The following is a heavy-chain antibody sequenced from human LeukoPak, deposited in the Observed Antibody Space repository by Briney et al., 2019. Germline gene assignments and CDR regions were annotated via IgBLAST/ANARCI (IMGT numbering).Heavy chain of an antibody. J-gene: IGHJ5*02. D-gene: IGHD3-3*01. V-gene: IGHV1-18*01. CDR1: GYTFTSYG. CDR3: ARSRDYDSWFDP. CDR2: ISAYNGNT. Sequence: GASVKVSCKASGYTFTSYGISWVRQAPGQGPEWMGWISAYNGNTNYAQKLLGRVTMTTDTSTSTAYMELRSLRSDDTAVYYCARSRDYDSWFDPWGQGTLVTVSS.